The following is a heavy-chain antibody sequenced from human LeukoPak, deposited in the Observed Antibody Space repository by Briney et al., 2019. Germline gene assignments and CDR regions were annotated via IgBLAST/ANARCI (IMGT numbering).Heavy chain of an antibody. CDR2: INPNSGNT. V-gene: IGHV1-8*02. CDR1: GYTFTGYY. J-gene: IGHJ5*02. CDR3: ARGGTTRRKNWFDP. D-gene: IGHD1-1*01. Sequence: ASVKVSCKASGYTFTGYYMHWVRQAPGQGLEWMGWINPNSGNTGYAQKFQGRVTMTRNTSISTAYMELSSLRSEDTAVYYCARGGTTRRKNWFDPWGQGTLVTVSS.